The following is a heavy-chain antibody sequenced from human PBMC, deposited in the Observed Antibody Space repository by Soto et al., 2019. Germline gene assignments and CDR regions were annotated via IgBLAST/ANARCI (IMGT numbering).Heavy chain of an antibody. CDR1: GFTFDEYA. Sequence: GSLRLSCAASGFTFDEYAMHWVRQPPGKGLEWVSLISWDGSNRYYADSVQGRFTISRDNSKYSLYLEMNSLRPEDTALYYCAKDISRGPTKNYDFWSGPDYWGQGTLVTVSS. CDR3: AKDISRGPTKNYDFWSGPDY. CDR2: ISWDGSNR. D-gene: IGHD3-3*01. V-gene: IGHV3-43D*04. J-gene: IGHJ4*02.